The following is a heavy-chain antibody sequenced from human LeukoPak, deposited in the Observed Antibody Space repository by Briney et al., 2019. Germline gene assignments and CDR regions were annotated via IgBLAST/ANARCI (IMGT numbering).Heavy chain of an antibody. CDR2: IYNSGGT. V-gene: IGHV4-59*01. CDR3: ARDRRYCSGGSCYYYYGMDV. CDR1: GGSTSSYY. Sequence: PETLSPTCTVSGGSTSSYYRSWIRHPPGKGPEWIGYIYNSGGTNYNPSLKSRVTISVDTSKNQFSLKLSSVTAADTAVYYCARDRRYCSGGSCYYYYGMDVWGKGTTVTVSS. D-gene: IGHD2-15*01. J-gene: IGHJ6*04.